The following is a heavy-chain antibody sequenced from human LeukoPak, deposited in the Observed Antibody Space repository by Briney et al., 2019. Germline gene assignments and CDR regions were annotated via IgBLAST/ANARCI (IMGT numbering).Heavy chain of an antibody. D-gene: IGHD3-22*01. V-gene: IGHV3-74*01. CDR2: INSDGGST. CDR1: GFTFSSYW. J-gene: IGHJ1*01. CDR3: ARDSDSSGYYPFQH. Sequence: GGSLRLSCAASGFTFSSYWMHWVRQAPGKGLVWVSRINSDGGSTSYADSVKGRFTISRDNAKNSLYLQMNSLRAEDTAVYYCARDSDSSGYYPFQHWGQGTLVTVSS.